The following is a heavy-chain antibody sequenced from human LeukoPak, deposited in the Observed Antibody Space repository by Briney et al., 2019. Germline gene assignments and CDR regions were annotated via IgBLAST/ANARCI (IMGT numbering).Heavy chain of an antibody. CDR3: ARGGARKRGDWVRNSFDP. CDR1: GGTFSSYA. J-gene: IGHJ5*02. Sequence: SVKVSCKASGGTFSSYAISWVRQAPGQGLEWMGRIIPIFGTANYAQKFQGRVTITADKSTSTAYMELSSLRSEDTAVYYCARGGARKRGDWVRNSFDPWGQGTLVTVSS. D-gene: IGHD2-21*02. CDR2: IIPIFGTA. V-gene: IGHV1-69*06.